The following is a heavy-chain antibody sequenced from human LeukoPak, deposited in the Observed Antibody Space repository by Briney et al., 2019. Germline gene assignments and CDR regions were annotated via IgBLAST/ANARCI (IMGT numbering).Heavy chain of an antibody. V-gene: IGHV3-21*01. CDR3: ASFETVAAKPFDY. Sequence: GGSLRLSCAASGFTFSSYSMNWVRQAPGKGLEWVSSISSESTYIFYADSVKGRFTISRDNGRNSLYLQMNSLRAEDTAVYYCASFETVAAKPFDYWGQGTLVTVSS. D-gene: IGHD6-19*01. J-gene: IGHJ4*02. CDR1: GFTFSSYS. CDR2: ISSESTYI.